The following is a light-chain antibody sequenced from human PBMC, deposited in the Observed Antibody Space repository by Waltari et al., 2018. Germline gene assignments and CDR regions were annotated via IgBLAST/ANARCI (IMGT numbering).Light chain of an antibody. Sequence: QSALTQPRSVSGSPGQSVTISCTGTSSDVGNYNYVSWYQQHPGKAPKVIIYDVYKRPAGVPDRFSGSKSGNTASLTISGLQAEDGADYYCCSYADTSTYVFGTGTLVLVL. V-gene: IGLV2-11*01. CDR3: CSYADTSTYV. J-gene: IGLJ1*01. CDR2: DVY. CDR1: SSDVGNYNY.